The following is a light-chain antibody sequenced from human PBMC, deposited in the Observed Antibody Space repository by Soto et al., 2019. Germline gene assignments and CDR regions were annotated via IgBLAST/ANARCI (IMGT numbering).Light chain of an antibody. CDR1: QSVSTN. CDR2: GAS. Sequence: EIVMTQSPATLSVSPGGRATLSCRASQSVSTNLAWYQQKPAQAPRLLIFGASTRATAIPARFSGSGSGTEFTLTISSLQSEDFAIYYCQQYHDWPRTFGQGTKVEIK. V-gene: IGKV3-15*01. J-gene: IGKJ1*01. CDR3: QQYHDWPRT.